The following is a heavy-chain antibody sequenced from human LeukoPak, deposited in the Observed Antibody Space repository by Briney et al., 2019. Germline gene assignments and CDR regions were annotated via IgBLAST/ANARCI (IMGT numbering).Heavy chain of an antibody. CDR1: GFTLSLYW. CDR2: IKEDGSEK. D-gene: IGHD1-26*01. J-gene: IGHJ5*02. Sequence: GGSLRLSCSASGFTLSLYWMTWVGQAPGKGVEGVASIKEDGSEKLYVESVKGRFTISRDNAKNSLYLQMNSLGAEDTAVYYCVRGGSYTFDPWGQGILVTVSS. V-gene: IGHV3-7*01. CDR3: VRGGSYTFDP.